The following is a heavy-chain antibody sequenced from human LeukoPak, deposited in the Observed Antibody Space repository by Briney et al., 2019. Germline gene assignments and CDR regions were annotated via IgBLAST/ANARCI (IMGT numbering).Heavy chain of an antibody. J-gene: IGHJ4*02. CDR1: GGSFSGYY. CDR2: INHSGST. CDR3: ARGRDSSGYYVSY. D-gene: IGHD3-22*01. Sequence: PSETLSLTCAVYGGSFSGYYWSWIRQPPGKGLEWIGEINHSGSTNYNPSLKSRVTISVDTSKNQFSLKLSSVTAADTAAYYCARGRDSSGYYVSYWGQGTLVTVSS. V-gene: IGHV4-34*01.